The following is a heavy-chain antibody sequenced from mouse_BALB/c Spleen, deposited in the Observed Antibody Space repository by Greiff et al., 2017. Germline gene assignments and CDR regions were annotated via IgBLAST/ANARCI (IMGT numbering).Heavy chain of an antibody. J-gene: IGHJ3*01. D-gene: IGHD3-2*02. CDR3: AIGQRKLGFAY. V-gene: IGHV1-9*01. CDR2: ILPGSGST. CDR1: GYTFSSYW. Sequence: QVQLQQSGAELMKPGASVKISCKATGYTFSSYWIEWVKQTPGHGLEWIGEILPGSGSTNYNEKFKGKATFTADTSSNTAYMQLSSLTSEDSAVYYYAIGQRKLGFAYWGQGTLVTGSA.